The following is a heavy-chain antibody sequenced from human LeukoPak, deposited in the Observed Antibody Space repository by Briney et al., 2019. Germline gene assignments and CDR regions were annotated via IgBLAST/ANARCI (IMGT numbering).Heavy chain of an antibody. CDR3: AKAANYDILTGYYLDH. V-gene: IGHV3-9*01. D-gene: IGHD3-9*01. J-gene: IGHJ4*02. CDR2: ISWNSGSI. Sequence: PGGSLRLSCAASGFTFDDYAMHWVRQAPGKGLEWVSGISWNSGSIGYADSVKGRFTISRDNSKNTLYLQRNNLRAEDTAIYYCAKAANYDILTGYYLDHWGQGTLVTVSS. CDR1: GFTFDDYA.